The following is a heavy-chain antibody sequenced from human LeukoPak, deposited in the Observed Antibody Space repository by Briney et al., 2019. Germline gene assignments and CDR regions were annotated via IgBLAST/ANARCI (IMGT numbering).Heavy chain of an antibody. V-gene: IGHV3-33*01. Sequence: SGRSLRLSCAASGFTFSTSGMHWVRQAPGKGLEWVAVIWSDGSNQYYGASVKGRFTISRDNSKNTLYLQMNSLRAEDTAVYYCARTKYSNSWEHYYYGMDDWGQGTTVTVS. J-gene: IGHJ6*02. CDR2: IWSDGSNQ. D-gene: IGHD6-13*01. CDR1: GFTFSTSG. CDR3: ARTKYSNSWEHYYYGMDD.